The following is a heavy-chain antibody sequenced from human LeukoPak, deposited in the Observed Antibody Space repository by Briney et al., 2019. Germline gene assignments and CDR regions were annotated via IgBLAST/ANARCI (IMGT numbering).Heavy chain of an antibody. Sequence: PSETLSLTCTVSGGSISPYYWSWIRQPPGEGLEGIGHIYYSGSTNYNPSLKSRVTISLDRSEKQLSLKLTSVTAADTAVYYCARVFSGFDSWGQGTLVTVSS. CDR3: ARVFSGFDS. CDR1: GGSISPYY. D-gene: IGHD2-21*01. J-gene: IGHJ4*02. V-gene: IGHV4-59*01. CDR2: IYYSGST.